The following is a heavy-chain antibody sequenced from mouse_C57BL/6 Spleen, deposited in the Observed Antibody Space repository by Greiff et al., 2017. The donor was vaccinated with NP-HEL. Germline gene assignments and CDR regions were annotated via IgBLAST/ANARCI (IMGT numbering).Heavy chain of an antibody. J-gene: IGHJ3*01. D-gene: IGHD3-2*02. V-gene: IGHV1-15*01. Sequence: QVQLKESGAELVRPGASVTLSCKASGYTFTDYEMHWVKQTPVHGLEWIGAIDPETGGTAYNQKFKGKAILTADKSSSTAYMELRSLTSEDSAVYYCTRRQPRGFAYWGQGTLVTVSA. CDR3: TRRQPRGFAY. CDR2: IDPETGGT. CDR1: GYTFTDYE.